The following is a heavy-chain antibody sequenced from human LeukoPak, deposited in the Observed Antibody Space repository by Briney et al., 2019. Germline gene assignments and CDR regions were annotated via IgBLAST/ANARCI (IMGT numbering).Heavy chain of an antibody. CDR2: IYYSGST. J-gene: IGHJ4*02. D-gene: IGHD5-24*01. Sequence: SETLSLTCTVSGGSISSSSYYWGWIRQPPGKGLEWIGYIYYSGSTNYNPSLKSRVTISVDTSKNQFSLKLSSVTAADTAVYYCARSQRWLQIDYWGQGTLVTVSS. CDR3: ARSQRWLQIDY. CDR1: GGSISSSSYY. V-gene: IGHV4-61*05.